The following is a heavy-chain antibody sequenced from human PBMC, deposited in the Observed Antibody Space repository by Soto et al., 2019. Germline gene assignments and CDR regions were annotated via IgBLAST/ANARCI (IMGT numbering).Heavy chain of an antibody. CDR3: AKDSGSGWYGGHFDY. CDR1: GFTFDDYA. V-gene: IGHV3-9*01. Sequence: SLRLSCAASGFTFDDYAMHWVRQAPGKGLEWVSGISWNSGSIGYADSVKGRFTISRDNAKNSLYLQMNSLRAEDTALYYCAKDSGSGWYGGHFDYWGKGTLVTVSS. J-gene: IGHJ4*02. CDR2: ISWNSGSI. D-gene: IGHD6-19*01.